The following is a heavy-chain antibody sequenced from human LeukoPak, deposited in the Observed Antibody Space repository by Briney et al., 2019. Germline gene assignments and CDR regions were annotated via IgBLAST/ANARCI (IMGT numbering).Heavy chain of an antibody. CDR3: ARLSTATPHAFDI. D-gene: IGHD4-17*01. V-gene: IGHV4-39*01. CDR2: IYYSGST. CDR1: GGSISSSSYY. J-gene: IGHJ3*02. Sequence: ETLSLTCTVSGGSISSSSYYWGWIRQPPGEGLEWIGRIYYSGSTYYNPSLKSRVTISVDTSNNQFSLKLSSVTAADTAVYYCARLSTATPHAFDIWGQGTMVTVSS.